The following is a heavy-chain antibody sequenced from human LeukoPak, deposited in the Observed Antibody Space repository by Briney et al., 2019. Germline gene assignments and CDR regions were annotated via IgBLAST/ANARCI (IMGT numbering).Heavy chain of an antibody. CDR3: ARGASNYFFDY. J-gene: IGHJ4*02. CDR2: ISSSGGTT. D-gene: IGHD4-11*01. V-gene: IGHV3-23*01. CDR1: GFIFSNFG. Sequence: GGSLRLSCAASGFIFSNFGMSWVRQAPGKGLEWVSAISSSGGTTYYADSVKGRFTISRDKSRNTLFLQMNSLRAEDTAVYYCARGASNYFFDYWGQGTLVTVSS.